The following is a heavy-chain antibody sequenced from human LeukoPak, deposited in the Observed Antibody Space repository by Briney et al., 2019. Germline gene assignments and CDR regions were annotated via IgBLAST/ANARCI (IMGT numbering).Heavy chain of an antibody. CDR1: GFTFSSYA. Sequence: GGSLRLSXAASGFTFSSYAMSWVRQAPGKGLEWVSAISGSGGSTYYADSVKGRFTISRDNSKNTLYLQMNSLRAEDTAVYYCAKSFISWFGEPPDYWGQGTLVTVSS. J-gene: IGHJ4*02. V-gene: IGHV3-23*01. CDR2: ISGSGGST. CDR3: AKSFISWFGEPPDY. D-gene: IGHD3-10*01.